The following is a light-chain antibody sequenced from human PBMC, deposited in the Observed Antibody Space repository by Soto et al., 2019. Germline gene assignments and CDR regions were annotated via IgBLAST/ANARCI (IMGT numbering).Light chain of an antibody. V-gene: IGKV3-11*01. CDR1: QSVSSY. J-gene: IGKJ3*01. CDR3: QQRSNWPPFT. Sequence: EIVLTQSPATLSLSPGERATLSCRASQSVSSYLAWYQQKPGQAPRLLIYDASNRATGIPARFSGSGSGTDFTLTISSLELEDFAVYYCQQRSNWPPFTFGPGTKVYIK. CDR2: DAS.